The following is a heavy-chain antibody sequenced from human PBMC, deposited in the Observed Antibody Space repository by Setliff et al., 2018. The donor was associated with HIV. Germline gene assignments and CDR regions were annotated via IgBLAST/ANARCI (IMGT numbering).Heavy chain of an antibody. Sequence: LSLPCTVSGDSITNDDYYWGWIRQPPGKGLEWIAIIHYNGRTYYDPSLKSRVTIFVDTSKTQFYLKLRSVTASDTAVYYCARYTSKVDWFDPWGQGTLVTVSS. CDR3: ARYTSKVDWFDP. V-gene: IGHV4-39*01. D-gene: IGHD2-2*02. CDR1: GDSITNDDYY. CDR2: IHYNGRT. J-gene: IGHJ5*02.